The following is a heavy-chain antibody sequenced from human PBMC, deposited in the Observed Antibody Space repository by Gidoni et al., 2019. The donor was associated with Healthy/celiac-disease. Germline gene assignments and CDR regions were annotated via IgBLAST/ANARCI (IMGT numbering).Heavy chain of an antibody. CDR3: ARDLGCGGDCYSGFDY. Sequence: VQLVGAGGGLVQPGGSLGLSREAPGFPFSRYSMNWVRQAPGKGLEWVSYISSSSSTIYYADSVKGRFTISRDNAKNSLYLQMNSLRAEDTAVYYCARDLGCGGDCYSGFDYWGQGTLVTVSS. J-gene: IGHJ4*02. D-gene: IGHD2-21*02. V-gene: IGHV3-48*01. CDR1: GFPFSRYS. CDR2: ISSSSSTI.